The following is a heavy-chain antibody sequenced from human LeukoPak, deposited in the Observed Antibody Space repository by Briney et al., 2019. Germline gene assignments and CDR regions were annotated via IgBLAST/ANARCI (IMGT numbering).Heavy chain of an antibody. Sequence: PGGSLRLSCAASGFTFSSYAMSWVRQAPGKGLEWVSYISSSSSTIYYADSVKGRFTISRDNAKNSLYLQMNSLRAEDTAVYYCASPTISRSLDYWGQGTLVTASS. CDR3: ASPTISRSLDY. V-gene: IGHV3-48*01. CDR2: ISSSSSTI. D-gene: IGHD1-26*01. CDR1: GFTFSSYA. J-gene: IGHJ4*02.